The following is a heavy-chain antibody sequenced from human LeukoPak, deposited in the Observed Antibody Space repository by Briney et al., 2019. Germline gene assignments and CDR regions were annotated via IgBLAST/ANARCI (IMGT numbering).Heavy chain of an antibody. J-gene: IGHJ4*02. CDR1: GFTFSSYS. V-gene: IGHV3-48*01. CDR2: ISSSSSTI. Sequence: GGSLRLSCAASGFTFSSYSMNWVRQAPGKGLEWVSYISSSSSTIYYADSVKGRFTISRDNAKNSLYLQLSSLRAEDTAVYYCARDPGLKRAAACGDHWGQGTLVIVSS. CDR3: ARDPGLKRAAACGDH. D-gene: IGHD6-13*01.